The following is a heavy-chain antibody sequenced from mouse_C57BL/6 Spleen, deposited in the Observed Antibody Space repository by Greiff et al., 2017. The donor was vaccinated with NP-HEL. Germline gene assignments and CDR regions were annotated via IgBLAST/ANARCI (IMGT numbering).Heavy chain of an antibody. J-gene: IGHJ3*01. CDR2: INPSNGGT. CDR1: GYTFTSYW. D-gene: IGHD3-2*02. CDR3: ARGQLRIVSY. V-gene: IGHV1-53*01. Sequence: QVHVKQPGTELVKPGASVKLSCKASGYTFTSYWMHWVKQRPGQGLEWIGNINPSNGGTNYNEKFKSKAPLTVDKSSSTAYLQLSSLTSEVFAVYYWARGQLRIVSYWGQGTLVTVCA.